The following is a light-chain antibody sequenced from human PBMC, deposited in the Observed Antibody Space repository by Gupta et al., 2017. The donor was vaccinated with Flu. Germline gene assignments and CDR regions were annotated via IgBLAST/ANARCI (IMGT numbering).Light chain of an antibody. J-gene: IGKJ1*01. Sequence: DIVLTQSPGTLSLSPGERATLSCRASQSVSSSYLAWYQQKPGQAPRLLIYGASSRATGVPDRFSGSGSGTEFTLTISRREPEDFAVYYCQQDSSSPCTFGQGTXVEIK. V-gene: IGKV3-20*01. CDR1: QSVSSSY. CDR2: GAS. CDR3: QQDSSSPCT.